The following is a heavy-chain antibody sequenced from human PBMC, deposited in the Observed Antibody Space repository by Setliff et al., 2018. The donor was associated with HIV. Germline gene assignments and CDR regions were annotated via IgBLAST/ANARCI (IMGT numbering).Heavy chain of an antibody. J-gene: IGHJ4*02. D-gene: IGHD3-16*01. CDR2: IYHSGTT. CDR3: ARHQKVSFMSDH. V-gene: IGHV4-38-2*01. Sequence: SETLSLTCAVSGYSISGGYYWGWIRQPPGKGLEWIGSIYHSGTTYYNPSLKSRVTISLDTSKNQFSLKLSSVTASDTAIYYCARHQKVSFMSDHWGQGMLVTVSS. CDR1: GYSISGGYY.